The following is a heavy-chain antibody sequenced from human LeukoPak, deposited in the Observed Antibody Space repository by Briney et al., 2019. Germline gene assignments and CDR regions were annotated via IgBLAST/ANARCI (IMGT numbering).Heavy chain of an antibody. CDR3: ARDRNSVSSPDI. V-gene: IGHV1-2*02. Sequence: ASVKVSCKASGYTFTCYYIHWVRQAPGQGLEWMGWIYPYSGDTNYAQNFQGRVTMTRDTSISTAYMELSSLKSDDTAVYYCARDRNSVSSPDIWGQGTMLTVSS. J-gene: IGHJ3*02. CDR1: GYTFTCYY. CDR2: IYPYSGDT. D-gene: IGHD6-6*01.